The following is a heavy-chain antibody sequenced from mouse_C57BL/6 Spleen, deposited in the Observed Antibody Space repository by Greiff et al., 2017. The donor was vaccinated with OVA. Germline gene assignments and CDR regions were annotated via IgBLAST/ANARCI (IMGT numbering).Heavy chain of an antibody. V-gene: IGHV1-26*01. J-gene: IGHJ4*01. D-gene: IGHD2-4*01. CDR1: GYTFTDYY. CDR3: ARYYDYDEGSYYYAMDY. Sequence: VQLQQSGPELVKPGASVKISCKASGYTFTDYYMNWVKQSHGKSLEWIGDINPNNGGTSYNQKFKGKATLTVDKSSSTAYMELRSLTSEDSAVYYCARYYDYDEGSYYYAMDYWGQGTSVTISS. CDR2: INPNNGGT.